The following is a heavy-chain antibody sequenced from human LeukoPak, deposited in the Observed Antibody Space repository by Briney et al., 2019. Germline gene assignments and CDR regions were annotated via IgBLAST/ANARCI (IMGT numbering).Heavy chain of an antibody. J-gene: IGHJ4*02. Sequence: GGSLRLSCGASGFTFSSHWMSWVRQAPGKGLEWVANIKEDGSETYYVDSVKGRFTISRDNAKNSLSLQMNSLRAEDTALYYCARNAGDYGDTADYWGQGTLVTVSS. CDR3: ARNAGDYGDTADY. D-gene: IGHD4-17*01. CDR1: GFTFSSHW. CDR2: IKEDGSET. V-gene: IGHV3-7*01.